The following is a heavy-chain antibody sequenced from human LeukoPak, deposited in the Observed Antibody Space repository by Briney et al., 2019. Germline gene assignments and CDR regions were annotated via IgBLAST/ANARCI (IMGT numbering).Heavy chain of an antibody. J-gene: IGHJ5*02. Sequence: ASVKVSCKASGYTFTSYCISWVRQAPGQGLEWMGWISAYNGNTNYAQKLQGRVTMTTDTSTSTAYMELRSLRSDDTAVYYCARVPRYCSSTSCPFDPWGQGTLVTVSS. V-gene: IGHV1-18*01. D-gene: IGHD2-2*01. CDR2: ISAYNGNT. CDR1: GYTFTSYC. CDR3: ARVPRYCSSTSCPFDP.